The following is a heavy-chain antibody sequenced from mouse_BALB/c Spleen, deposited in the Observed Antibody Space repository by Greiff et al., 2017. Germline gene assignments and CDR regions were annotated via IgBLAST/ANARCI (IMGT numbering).Heavy chain of an antibody. CDR2: IWGDGST. J-gene: IGHJ4*01. CDR3: ARRPLTPHYAMDY. CDR1: GFSLTGYG. Sequence: QVQLQQSGPGLVAPSQSLSITCTVSGFSLTGYGVNWVRQPPGKGLEWLGMIWGDGSTDYNSALKSRLSISKDNSKSQVFLKMNSLQTDDTARYYCARRPLTPHYAMDYWGQGTSVTVSS. V-gene: IGHV2-6-7*01.